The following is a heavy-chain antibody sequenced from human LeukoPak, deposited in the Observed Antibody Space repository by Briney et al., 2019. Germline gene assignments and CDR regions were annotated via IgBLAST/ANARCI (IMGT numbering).Heavy chain of an antibody. CDR1: GYSISSGYY. CDR2: IYHSGST. J-gene: IGHJ4*02. Sequence: PSVTLSLTCAVSGYSISSGYYWGWIRQPPGKGLEWIGSIYHSGSTYYNPSLKSRVTISVDTSKNQFSLKLSSVTAADTAVYYCARHVYSNYYFDYWGQGTLVTVSS. D-gene: IGHD4-11*01. V-gene: IGHV4-38-2*01. CDR3: ARHVYSNYYFDY.